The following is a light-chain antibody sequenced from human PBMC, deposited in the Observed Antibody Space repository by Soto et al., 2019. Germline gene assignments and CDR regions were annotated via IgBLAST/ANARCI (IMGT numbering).Light chain of an antibody. CDR3: CSYAGSSTYV. CDR1: SSDVGSYNL. V-gene: IGLV2-23*01. CDR2: EGS. Sequence: QSVLTQHASVSGSPGQSITISCTGTSSDVGSYNLVSWYQQHPGKAPKLMIYEGSKRPSGVSNRFSGSKSGNTASLTISGIQAEDEADYYCCSYAGSSTYVFGTGTKLTVL. J-gene: IGLJ1*01.